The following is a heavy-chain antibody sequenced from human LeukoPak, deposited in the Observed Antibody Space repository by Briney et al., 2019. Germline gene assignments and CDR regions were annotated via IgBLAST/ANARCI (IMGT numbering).Heavy chain of an antibody. D-gene: IGHD2-2*01. V-gene: IGHV3-21*04. J-gene: IGHJ4*02. Sequence: GGSLRLTCAASGFSFSSFSMNWVRQAPGKGLEWVSYISGGSSFTYYVDSVKGRFTISRDNAKNSLYPQMNSLTTEDTALYYCAKGTSWYFFDYWGQGTLVTVSS. CDR3: AKGTSWYFFDY. CDR1: GFSFSSFS. CDR2: ISGGSSFT.